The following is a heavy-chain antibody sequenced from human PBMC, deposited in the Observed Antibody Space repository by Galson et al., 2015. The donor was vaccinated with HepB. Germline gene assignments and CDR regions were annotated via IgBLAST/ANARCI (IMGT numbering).Heavy chain of an antibody. CDR3: ARPLSYYDSSGFDY. D-gene: IGHD3-22*01. Sequence: SLRLSCAASGFTFSSYAMHWVRQAPGKGLEWVAVISYDGSNKYYADSVKGRFTISRDNSKNTLYLQMNSLRAEDTAVYYCARPLSYYDSSGFDYWGQGTLVTVSS. J-gene: IGHJ4*02. V-gene: IGHV3-30-3*01. CDR1: GFTFSSYA. CDR2: ISYDGSNK.